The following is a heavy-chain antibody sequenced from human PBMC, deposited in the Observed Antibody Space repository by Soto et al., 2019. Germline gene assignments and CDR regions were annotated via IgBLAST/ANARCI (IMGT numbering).Heavy chain of an antibody. Sequence: GGSLRLSCGASGFTFTSYGMHWVRQAPGKGLEWVAVISYDGGDKYYADSVKGRFTISRDNSKNTLYLQMSSLRAEDTAVYYCAKASGYCSSSTCSRLIYYYYGMDVWGQGTTVTVSS. CDR3: AKASGYCSSSTCSRLIYYYYGMDV. CDR1: GFTFTSYG. V-gene: IGHV3-30*18. J-gene: IGHJ6*02. D-gene: IGHD2-2*01. CDR2: ISYDGGDK.